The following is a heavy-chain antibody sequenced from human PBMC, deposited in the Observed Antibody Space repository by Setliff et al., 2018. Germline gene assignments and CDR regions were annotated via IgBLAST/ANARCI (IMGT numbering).Heavy chain of an antibody. CDR1: GFSLSTSGVG. V-gene: IGHV2-5*02. J-gene: IGHJ4*02. CDR3: ARAYYDSSGYYPLVY. CDR2: IYWDDEK. D-gene: IGHD3-22*01. Sequence: SGPTLVNPTQTLTLTCTFSGFSLSTSGVGVGWIRQPPGKALEWLALIYWDDEKSYSTSLKSRLTISKDTSKSQVVLTMTNMDPVDTATYYCARAYYDSSGYYPLVYWGQGTLVTVSS.